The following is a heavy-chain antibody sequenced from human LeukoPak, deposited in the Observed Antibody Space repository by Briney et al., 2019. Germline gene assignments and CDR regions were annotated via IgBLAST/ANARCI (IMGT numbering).Heavy chain of an antibody. Sequence: GGSLRLSWEVSGFTFSTYGMHWVGQVQGEGVVWVSRINEDGSITNYADSVKGRFSISRDNAKNTLYLQMNSLRAEDTAVYYCGRDLGGRSGYWGQGTLVTVSS. J-gene: IGHJ4*02. CDR3: GRDLGGRSGY. D-gene: IGHD1-26*01. CDR1: GFTFSTYG. CDR2: INEDGSIT. V-gene: IGHV3-74*01.